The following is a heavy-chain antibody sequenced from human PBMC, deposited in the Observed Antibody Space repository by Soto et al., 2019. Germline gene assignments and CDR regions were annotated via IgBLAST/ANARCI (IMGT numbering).Heavy chain of an antibody. D-gene: IGHD3-10*01. CDR2: IYYTGIT. Sequence: PSETLSLTCTVSGGSISGYYWSWIRQPPGKGLEWIAYIYYTGITNFNPSLKSRVTISMDTSKNQFSLKLRSVTAADTAVYFCATLRGLGVVSPYFDYWGQGLMVTVS. V-gene: IGHV4-59*08. CDR3: ATLRGLGVVSPYFDY. J-gene: IGHJ4*02. CDR1: GGSISGYY.